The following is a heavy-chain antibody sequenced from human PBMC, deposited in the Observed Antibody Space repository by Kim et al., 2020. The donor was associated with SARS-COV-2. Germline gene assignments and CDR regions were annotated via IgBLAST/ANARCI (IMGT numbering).Heavy chain of an antibody. Sequence: SETLSLTCAVYGGSFSGYYWSWIRQPPGKGLEWIGEINHSGSTNYNPSLKSRVTISVDTSKNQFSLKLSSVTAADTAVYYCARKIAYYDLLTGSFRGYYFDYWGQGTLVTVSS. J-gene: IGHJ4*02. D-gene: IGHD3-9*01. CDR1: GGSFSGYY. V-gene: IGHV4-34*01. CDR2: INHSGST. CDR3: ARKIAYYDLLTGSFRGYYFDY.